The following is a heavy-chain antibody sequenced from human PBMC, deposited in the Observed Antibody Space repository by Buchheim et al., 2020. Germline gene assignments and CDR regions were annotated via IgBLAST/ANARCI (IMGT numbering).Heavy chain of an antibody. CDR3: ARSGRFLNWFDP. CDR2: INHNGST. CDR1: GGSFSGYY. D-gene: IGHD3-3*01. J-gene: IGHJ5*02. Sequence: QVQLQQWGAGLLKPSETLSLTCAVYGGSFSGYYWSWIRQPPGKGLEWIGEINHNGSTNYNPSLKSRVTISVDTSKHQFTLNLSSVTAADTAVYYCARSGRFLNWFDPWGQGTL. V-gene: IGHV4-34*01.